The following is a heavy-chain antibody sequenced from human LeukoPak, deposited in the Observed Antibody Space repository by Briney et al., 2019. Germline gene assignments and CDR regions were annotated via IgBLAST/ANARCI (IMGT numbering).Heavy chain of an antibody. CDR3: AKEFRYFDY. V-gene: IGHV3-23*01. CDR1: GFSFSTYA. J-gene: IGHJ4*02. CDR2: IRDSGGST. Sequence: GGSLRLSCAASGFSFSTYAMSWVRQAPGKGLEWVSAIRDSGGSTYYTDSVKARFTISRDNSRSTLFLQMNSLRAEDTAVYYCAKEFRYFDYWGQGTLVTVSS.